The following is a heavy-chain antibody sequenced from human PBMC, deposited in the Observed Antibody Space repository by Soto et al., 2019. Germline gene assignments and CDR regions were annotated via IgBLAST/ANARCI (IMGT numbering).Heavy chain of an antibody. Sequence: QLQLQESGPGLVKPSETLSLTCTVSGGSISSSSYYWGWIRQPPGKGLEWIGSIYYSGSTNYNPSLKSRVTISVDTSKNQFSLKLSSVTAADTAVYYCASFSPTVTTRSYFDYWGQGTLVTVSS. CDR2: IYYSGST. CDR1: GGSISSSSYY. CDR3: ASFSPTVTTRSYFDY. D-gene: IGHD4-17*01. V-gene: IGHV4-39*01. J-gene: IGHJ4*02.